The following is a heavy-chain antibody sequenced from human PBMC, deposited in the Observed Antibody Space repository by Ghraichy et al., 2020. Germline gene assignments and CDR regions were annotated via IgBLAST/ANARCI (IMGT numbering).Heavy chain of an antibody. J-gene: IGHJ4*02. CDR1: GYTFTDYG. CDR2: ISTGNAKI. CDR3: GRGGAVAAHDY. Sequence: ASVKVSCKASGYTFTDYGLSWVRQAPGQGLEWMGWISTGNAKIHYEQKFQGRVTLTTDTSTTTAYMELRNLRSDDTAVYFCGRGGAVAAHDYWGQGTLVTVSA. D-gene: IGHD6-19*01. V-gene: IGHV1-18*01.